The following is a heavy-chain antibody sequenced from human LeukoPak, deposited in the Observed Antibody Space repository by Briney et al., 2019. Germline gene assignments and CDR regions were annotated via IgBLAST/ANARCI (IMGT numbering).Heavy chain of an antibody. CDR2: INSDGSST. D-gene: IGHD2-2*01. CDR3: ASLGCSSTSCYFGSYYYYGMDV. CDR1: GFTFSTYW. Sequence: GGSLRLSCAASGFTFSTYWMHWVRQAPGKGLVWVSHINSDGSSTSYADSVKGRFAISRDNAKNTLYLQMNSLRAEDTAVYYCASLGCSSTSCYFGSYYYYGMDVWGQGTTVTVSS. J-gene: IGHJ6*02. V-gene: IGHV3-74*01.